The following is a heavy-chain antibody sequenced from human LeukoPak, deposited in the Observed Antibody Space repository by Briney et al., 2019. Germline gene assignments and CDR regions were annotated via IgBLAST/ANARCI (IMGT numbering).Heavy chain of an antibody. Sequence: NPSETLSLTCTVSGGSISISNYYWGWIRQPPGKGLEWIGSMSYSGRTYYNPSLKTRVTVSLDTSKNQFSLNLISVTAADTAVYYCASAGYSYGAFFDWGQGTLVTVSS. CDR3: ASAGYSYGAFFD. J-gene: IGHJ4*02. CDR2: MSYSGRT. D-gene: IGHD5-18*01. CDR1: GGSISISNYY. V-gene: IGHV4-39*07.